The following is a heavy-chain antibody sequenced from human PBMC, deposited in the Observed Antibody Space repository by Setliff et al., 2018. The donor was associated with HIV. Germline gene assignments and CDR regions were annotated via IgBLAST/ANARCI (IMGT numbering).Heavy chain of an antibody. CDR3: ARATGAADL. CDR1: CYIFTTFG. V-gene: IGHV1-18*01. Sequence: ASVKVSCKASCYIFTTFGFSWVRQAPGQGLEWMGWINTHNGNTHYAQRFQGRVTMNRDTSTTTAYMELRSLRSDDTAVYYCARATGAADLWGQGTKVTVSS. J-gene: IGHJ4*02. CDR2: INTHNGNT. D-gene: IGHD6-13*01.